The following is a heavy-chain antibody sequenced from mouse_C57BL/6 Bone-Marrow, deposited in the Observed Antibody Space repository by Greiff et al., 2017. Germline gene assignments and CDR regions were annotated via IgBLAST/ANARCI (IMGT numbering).Heavy chain of an antibody. CDR2: IYPGDGDT. CDR3: ARRTPHYYGSSYDDY. V-gene: IGHV1-82*01. D-gene: IGHD1-1*01. CDR1: GYAFSSSW. J-gene: IGHJ2*01. Sequence: VKLVESGPELVKPGASVKISCKASGYAFSSSWMNWVKQRPGKGLEWIGRIYPGDGDTNYNGKFKGKATLTADKSSRTAYMQLSSLTSEDSAVYFCARRTPHYYGSSYDDYWGQGTTLTVSS.